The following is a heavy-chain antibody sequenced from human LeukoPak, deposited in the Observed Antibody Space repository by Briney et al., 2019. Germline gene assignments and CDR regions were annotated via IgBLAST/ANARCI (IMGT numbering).Heavy chain of an antibody. J-gene: IGHJ4*02. V-gene: IGHV1-3*01. D-gene: IGHD6-19*01. CDR3: ARDPWYSSGWPLDY. Sequence: KFKGRVTITRATSASTAYMELSSLRYEDTAVYYCARDPWYSSGWPLDYWGQGTLVTVSS.